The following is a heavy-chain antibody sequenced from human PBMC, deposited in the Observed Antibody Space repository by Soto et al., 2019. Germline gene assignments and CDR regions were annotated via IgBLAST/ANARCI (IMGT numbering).Heavy chain of an antibody. CDR3: ARISCDFWSGTTTDYFDY. J-gene: IGHJ4*02. CDR2: IDWDDDK. CDR1: GFSLSTSGMC. V-gene: IGHV2-70*11. Sequence: VSGPTLVNPTQTLTLTCTFSGFSLSTSGMCVSWIRQPPGKALEWLARIDWDDDKHYSTSLKTRLTISKDTSKNQVVLTMTNMDPVDTATYYCARISCDFWSGTTTDYFDYWGQGTLVTVSS. D-gene: IGHD3-3*01.